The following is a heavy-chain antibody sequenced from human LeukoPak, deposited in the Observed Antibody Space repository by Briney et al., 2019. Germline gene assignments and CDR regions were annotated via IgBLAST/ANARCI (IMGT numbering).Heavy chain of an antibody. Sequence: SEALSVTCSVSGYSISGGFHWSWIPQPPGKGLEWIASIHHTGNTYSNPSLESRVTISVDTPKNQLSLKLSSASAADTAVYYCARTLLGKEDEFDYWGQGTLVTVSS. D-gene: IGHD3-16*01. V-gene: IGHV4-38-2*02. CDR2: IHHTGNT. CDR1: GYSISGGFH. CDR3: ARTLLGKEDEFDY. J-gene: IGHJ4*02.